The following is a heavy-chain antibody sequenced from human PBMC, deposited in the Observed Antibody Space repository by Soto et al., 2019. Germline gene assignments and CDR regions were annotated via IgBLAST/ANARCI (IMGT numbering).Heavy chain of an antibody. V-gene: IGHV1-18*01. CDR2: ITPYTGNT. D-gene: IGHD1-26*01. CDR1: GYTFTDYG. J-gene: IGHJ4*02. CDR3: ARDRGSGSYYLGPYFFDY. Sequence: QVQLLQSGAEVKKPGASVRVSCKASGYTFTDYGFSWVRQAPGQGLEWMGWITPYTGNTNFAQKFQGRVTMATDRFTRTAYMDLGSLTSDDTAVYYCARDRGSGSYYLGPYFFDYWGQGTLVTVSS.